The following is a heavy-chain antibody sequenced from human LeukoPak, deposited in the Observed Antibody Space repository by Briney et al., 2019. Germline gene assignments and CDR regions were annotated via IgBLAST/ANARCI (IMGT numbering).Heavy chain of an antibody. CDR1: GVTFSRFT. CDR3: AKGETTGHYYYYMDV. D-gene: IGHD4-11*01. J-gene: IGHJ6*03. CDR2: ISARVGDS. Sequence: GGSLRLSCVASGVTFSRFTMTWVRQAPGKGLEWVSSISARVGDSYYAASVEGRFTFSRDNSKNTLYLKMRRLRAEDTAVYYCAKGETTGHYYYYMDVWGKGTTVTVSS. V-gene: IGHV3-23*01.